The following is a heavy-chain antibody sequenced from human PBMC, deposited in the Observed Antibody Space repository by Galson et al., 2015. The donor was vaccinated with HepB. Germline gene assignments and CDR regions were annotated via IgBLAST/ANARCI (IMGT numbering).Heavy chain of an antibody. CDR1: GFTFSNSV. CDR3: ARESEWLLFDY. Sequence: SLRLSCAASGFTFSNSVMHWVRQAPGKGLEWVAVISYDGSNKYYADSVRGRFTISRDNSKNTLSLQMNSLRVEDTAVYYCARESEWLLFDYWGQGTLVTVSS. J-gene: IGHJ4*02. D-gene: IGHD3-3*01. CDR2: ISYDGSNK. V-gene: IGHV3-30-3*01.